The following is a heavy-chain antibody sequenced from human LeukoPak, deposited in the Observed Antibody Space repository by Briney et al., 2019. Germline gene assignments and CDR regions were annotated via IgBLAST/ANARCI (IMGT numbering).Heavy chain of an antibody. V-gene: IGHV3-53*01. D-gene: IGHD6-19*01. J-gene: IGHJ3*02. CDR1: GFTVSSNY. Sequence: GESLTLSCAVSGFTVSSNYMSWVRQAPGPGLEWVSVIYSGGSTYYADSVKGRFTISIDNSKNTLYLQMNSLRAEDTAVYYCAARSGWDAFDIWGQGTMVTVSS. CDR2: IYSGGST. CDR3: AARSGWDAFDI.